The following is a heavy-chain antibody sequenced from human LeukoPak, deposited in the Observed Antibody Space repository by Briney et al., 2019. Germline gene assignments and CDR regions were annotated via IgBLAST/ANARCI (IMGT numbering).Heavy chain of an antibody. V-gene: IGHV3-21*01. J-gene: IGHJ6*03. CDR2: ISSSSSFI. CDR3: ARDVSDGSYLTYYYYYMDV. CDR1: GFTFSSYS. D-gene: IGHD1-26*01. Sequence: GGTLRLSCAASGFTFSSYSINSVPEAPGTGVEWGSSISSSSSFIYYADSVKGRFTISRDNAKNSLYLQMNSLRAEDTAVYYCARDVSDGSYLTYYYYYMDVWGKGTTVTVSS.